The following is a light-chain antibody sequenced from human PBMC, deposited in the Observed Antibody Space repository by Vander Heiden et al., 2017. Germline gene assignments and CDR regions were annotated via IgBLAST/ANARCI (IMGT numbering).Light chain of an antibody. Sequence: DIQMTQSPSSLSASVGDRVTITCRASQSISNYLNWYQQKPGRSPKLLIYAASSLQSWVPSRFGGSGSGTDFTLTISSLQPEDFAAYYCQQSYSTPFTLGTGTRVKIK. V-gene: IGKV1-39*01. J-gene: IGKJ3*01. CDR3: QQSYSTPFT. CDR2: AAS. CDR1: QSISNY.